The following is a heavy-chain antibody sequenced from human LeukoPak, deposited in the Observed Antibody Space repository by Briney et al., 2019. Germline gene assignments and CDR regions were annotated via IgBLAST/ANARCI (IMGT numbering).Heavy chain of an antibody. Sequence: SETLSLTCAVYGGSFSGYYWSWIRQPPGKGLEWIGEINHSGSTNYNPSLKSRVTISVDTSKNQFSLKLSSVTAADTAVYYCARDYAGADDAFDIWGQGTMVTVSS. J-gene: IGHJ3*02. CDR1: GGSFSGYY. CDR2: INHSGST. CDR3: ARDYAGADDAFDI. V-gene: IGHV4-34*01. D-gene: IGHD3-16*01.